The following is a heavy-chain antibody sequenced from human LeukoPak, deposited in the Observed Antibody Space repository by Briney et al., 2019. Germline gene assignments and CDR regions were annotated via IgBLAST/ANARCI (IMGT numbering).Heavy chain of an antibody. J-gene: IGHJ5*02. D-gene: IGHD3-3*01. CDR1: GFTFHTSA. V-gene: IGHV1-58*02. CDR3: AAQRGASLHDFWSTRLFDP. CDR2: IVLGSGNT. Sequence: SVKVSCKASGFTFHTSAMQWVRQARGQRLEWIGWIVLGSGNTVYSHKFHDRVIITRDMSTNTVYMELDSLGSEDTAVYYCAAQRGASLHDFWSTRLFDPWGQGTLVTVSS.